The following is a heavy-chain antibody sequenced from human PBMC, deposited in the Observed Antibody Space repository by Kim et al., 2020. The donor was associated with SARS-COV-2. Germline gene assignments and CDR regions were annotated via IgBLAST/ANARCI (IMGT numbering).Heavy chain of an antibody. V-gene: IGHV3-33*01. Sequence: EGRNKYHADSVKGRFTISRDNAKNTLYLQMNRLRAEDTAVYYCARTRGFDYWGQGTLVTVSS. J-gene: IGHJ4*02. CDR2: EGRNK. CDR3: ARTRGFDY.